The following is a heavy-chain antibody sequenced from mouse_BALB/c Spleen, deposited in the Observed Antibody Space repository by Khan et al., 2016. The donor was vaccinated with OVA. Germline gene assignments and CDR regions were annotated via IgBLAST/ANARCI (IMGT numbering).Heavy chain of an antibody. J-gene: IGHJ3*01. CDR2: IYWDDDK. Sequence: QVTLKESGPGILQPSQTLSLTCSFSEFSLSASGVGVSWIRQPSGKGLEWLAHIYWDDDKRYNPSLKSRLTIHKDASRSQVFLKITSVDSDDTATYYCARRPRGVVSDYMFAYWGQGTLVTVSA. D-gene: IGHD2-4*01. CDR3: ARRPRGVVSDYMFAY. V-gene: IGHV8-12*01. CDR1: EFSLSASGVG.